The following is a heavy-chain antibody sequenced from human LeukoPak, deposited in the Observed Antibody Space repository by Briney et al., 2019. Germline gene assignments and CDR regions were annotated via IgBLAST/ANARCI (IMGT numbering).Heavy chain of an antibody. V-gene: IGHV3-21*01. J-gene: IGHJ4*02. D-gene: IGHD3-10*01. CDR2: ISGGGGRFI. Sequence: GGSLRLSCVAPGVTFSDFGLDWVRLAPGKGLEWVSSISGGGGRFIWYADSVRGRFTISRDDAKNSLYLQMNSLSAEDTAVYYCARDTSGSYPITYFDSWGQGALVTVSS. CDR1: GVTFSDFG. CDR3: ARDTSGSYPITYFDS.